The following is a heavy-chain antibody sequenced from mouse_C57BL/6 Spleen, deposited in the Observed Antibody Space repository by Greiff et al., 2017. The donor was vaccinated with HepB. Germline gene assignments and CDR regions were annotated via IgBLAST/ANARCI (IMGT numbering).Heavy chain of an antibody. V-gene: IGHV1-55*01. CDR2: IYPGSGST. CDR3: RKHGPLPPRY. J-gene: IGHJ2*01. CDR1: GYTFNSDW. D-gene: IGHD1-2*01. Sequence: QVQLQQPGAELVMPGASVKMCSKASGYTFNSDWMTGVKQRHGQGLEWIGDIYPGSGSTNYNEKFKSKATLTVDTSSSTAYMQLSSLTSEDSAVCYRRKHGPLPPRYSAQVTPPIVSS.